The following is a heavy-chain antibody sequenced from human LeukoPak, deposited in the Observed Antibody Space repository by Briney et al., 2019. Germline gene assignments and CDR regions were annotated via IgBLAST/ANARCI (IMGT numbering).Heavy chain of an antibody. CDR2: ISSSSSYI. CDR1: GFTFSSYA. V-gene: IGHV3-21*01. Sequence: GGSLRLSCAASGFTFSSYAMSWVRQAPGKGLEWVSSISSSSSYIYYADSVKGRFTISRDNAKNSLYLQMNSLRAEDTAVYYCARGGCSGGSCYFSALWGQGTLVTVSS. D-gene: IGHD2-15*01. J-gene: IGHJ4*02. CDR3: ARGGCSGGSCYFSAL.